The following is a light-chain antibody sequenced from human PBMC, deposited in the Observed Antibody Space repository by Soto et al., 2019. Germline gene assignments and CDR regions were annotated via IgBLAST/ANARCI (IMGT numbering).Light chain of an antibody. V-gene: IGKV3-11*01. Sequence: EIVLTQSPATLSLSPGERATLSCRASQSVSSYLAWYQQKPGQAPRLLIYDASNRATGIPARFSGSGSGTDFTITISSLEPEDFAVYYCQQRSKWPPITFGQGTRLEIK. J-gene: IGKJ5*01. CDR3: QQRSKWPPIT. CDR2: DAS. CDR1: QSVSSY.